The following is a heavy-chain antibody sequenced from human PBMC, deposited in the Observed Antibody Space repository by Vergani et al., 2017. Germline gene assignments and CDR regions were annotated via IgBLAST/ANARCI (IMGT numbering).Heavy chain of an antibody. CDR1: GGSFSGYY. V-gene: IGHV4-34*01. CDR2: INHSGST. J-gene: IGHJ6*02. Sequence: QVQLQQWGAGLLKPSETLSLTCAVYGGSFSGYYRSWIRQPPGKGLEWIGEINHSGSTNYNPSLKRGVTISVDTSKNQFSLKLSSVTAADTAVYYCARLARPYYYYGMDVWGQGTTVTVSS. CDR3: ARLARPYYYYGMDV.